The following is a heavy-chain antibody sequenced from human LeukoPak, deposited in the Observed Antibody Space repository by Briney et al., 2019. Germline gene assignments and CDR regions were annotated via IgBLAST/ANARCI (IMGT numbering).Heavy chain of an antibody. D-gene: IGHD2-8*01. CDR1: GFTFSSYG. CDR3: AKDIVLMVYAIFYYYYMDV. J-gene: IGHJ6*03. V-gene: IGHV3-33*06. Sequence: GGSLRLSCAASGFTFSSYGMHWIRQAPGKGLEWVAVIWYDGSNKYYADSVKGRFTISRDNSKNTLYLQMNSLRAGDTAVYYCAKDIVLMVYAIFYYYYMDVWGKGTTVTVSS. CDR2: IWYDGSNK.